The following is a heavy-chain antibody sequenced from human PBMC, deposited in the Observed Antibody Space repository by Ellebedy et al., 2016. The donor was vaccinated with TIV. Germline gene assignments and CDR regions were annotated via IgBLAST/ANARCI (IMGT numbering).Heavy chain of an antibody. CDR2: ITDNGGST. D-gene: IGHD3-16*01. J-gene: IGHJ3*01. V-gene: IGHV3-23*01. CDR1: GFTFSSNA. CDR3: TKEGWGA. Sequence: GGSLRLXXAASGFTFSSNAMRWVRQAPGKGLEWVSAITDNGGSTYYTDSVKGRFTISRDNSKNTLYLQMNSLRAEDTAVYYCTKEGWGAWGQGTMVTVSS.